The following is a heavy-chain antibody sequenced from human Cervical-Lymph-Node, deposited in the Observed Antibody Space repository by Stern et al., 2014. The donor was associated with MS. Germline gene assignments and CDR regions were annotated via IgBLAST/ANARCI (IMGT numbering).Heavy chain of an antibody. CDR1: GFTFDEYT. V-gene: IGHV3-43*01. CDR2: ITWDTGST. D-gene: IGHD2-21*01. J-gene: IGHJ6*02. CDR3: AKVHSSYNGLDV. Sequence: EVQLVESGGVVVQPGGSLRLTCAASGFTFDEYTMHWVRQAPGKGLEWISLITWDTGSTYYADSGKGRFTISRDNSDNSLYLQMNSLRIEDTALYYCAKVHSSYNGLDVWGQGP.